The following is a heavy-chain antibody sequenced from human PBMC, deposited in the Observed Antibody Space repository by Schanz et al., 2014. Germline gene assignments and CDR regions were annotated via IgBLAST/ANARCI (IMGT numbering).Heavy chain of an antibody. Sequence: QVQLVQSGAEVKKPGASVRLSCEASGYTFTSYDINWVRQAPGQGLEWMGWMNPNSGSTSYAQKFQGRVTMTRDTSTSTVYMELSSLRSEDTAVYYCARIGGSVFDYWAQGTLVTVSS. CDR2: MNPNSGST. J-gene: IGHJ4*02. D-gene: IGHD3-10*01. CDR3: ARIGGSVFDY. V-gene: IGHV1-8*02. CDR1: GYTFTSYD.